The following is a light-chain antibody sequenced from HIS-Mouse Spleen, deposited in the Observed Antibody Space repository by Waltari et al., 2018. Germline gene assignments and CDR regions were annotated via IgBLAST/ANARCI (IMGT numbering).Light chain of an antibody. CDR2: EDS. V-gene: IGLV3-10*01. Sequence: SYELTQPPSVSVSPGQTARITCPVDAVPKNTAYLYQQKSGQAPVLVIYEDSKRPSGIPERFSGSSSGTMATLTISGAQVEDEADYYCYSTDSSGNHRVFGGGTKLTVL. J-gene: IGLJ2*01. CDR3: YSTDSSGNHRV. CDR1: AVPKNT.